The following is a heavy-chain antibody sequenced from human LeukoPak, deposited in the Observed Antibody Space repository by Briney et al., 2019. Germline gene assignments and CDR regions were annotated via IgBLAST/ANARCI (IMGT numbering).Heavy chain of an antibody. CDR3: ARDGPTAAPFDY. V-gene: IGHV1-46*01. CDR1: GYRFTSYD. Sequence: GASVKVSCKASGYRFTSYDMHWVRQAPGQGLEWMGIINPSGGSTSYARRFQGRVAMTRDTSTTTVYMEVNSLTSEDTAVYFCARDGPTAAPFDYWGQGTLVTVSS. J-gene: IGHJ4*02. CDR2: INPSGGST. D-gene: IGHD2-2*01.